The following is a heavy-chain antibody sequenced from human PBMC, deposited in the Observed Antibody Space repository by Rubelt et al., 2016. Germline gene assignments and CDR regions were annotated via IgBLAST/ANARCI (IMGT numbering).Heavy chain of an antibody. D-gene: IGHD5-12*01. Sequence: SGSTNYNPSLKSRVTISVDTSKNQFSLKLSSVTAADTAVYYCARGDRGYADYWGQGSLVTVSS. CDR3: ARGDRGYADY. CDR2: SGST. V-gene: IGHV4-59*12. J-gene: IGHJ4*02.